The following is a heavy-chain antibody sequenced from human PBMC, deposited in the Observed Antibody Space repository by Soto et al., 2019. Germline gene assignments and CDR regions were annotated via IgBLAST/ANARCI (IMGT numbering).Heavy chain of an antibody. J-gene: IGHJ6*02. CDR3: ARRHCSSTSCYTHPYYYYYGMDV. Sequence: ASVKVSCKASGGTFSSYAISWVRQAPGQGLEWMGGIIPIFGTANYAQKFQGRVTITADESTSTAYMELSSLRSEDTAVYYCARRHCSSTSCYTHPYYYYYGMDVWGQGTTVTVSS. CDR2: IIPIFGTA. CDR1: GGTFSSYA. D-gene: IGHD2-2*01. V-gene: IGHV1-69*13.